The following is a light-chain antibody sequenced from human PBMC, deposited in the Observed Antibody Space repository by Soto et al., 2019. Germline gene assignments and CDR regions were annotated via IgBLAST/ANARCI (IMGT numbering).Light chain of an antibody. J-gene: IGKJ1*01. CDR2: DAS. V-gene: IGKV3-11*01. CDR3: QQRDKWPRT. Sequence: DTVLTQSPATLSLSPGERATLSCRASQSVSTSLAWYQQKVGQTPRLLIYDASKRATGTPARFSGSGSGTDFTLTISSLESEDFAVYYCQQRDKWPRTFGQGTKVEIK. CDR1: QSVSTS.